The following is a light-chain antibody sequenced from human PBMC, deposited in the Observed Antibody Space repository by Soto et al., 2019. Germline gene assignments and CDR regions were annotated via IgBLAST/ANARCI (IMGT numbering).Light chain of an antibody. CDR2: DAS. Sequence: TLSXXAGEXATVXXGASQSISNTLAWYQQKPGPAPKLLIYDASKRENGFPARFSGSGSGTEFTLTISGLESEDVATYYCQKYNSSPCTFGPGTKVDI. CDR1: QSISNT. CDR3: QKYNSSPCT. V-gene: IGKV3-15*01. J-gene: IGKJ3*01.